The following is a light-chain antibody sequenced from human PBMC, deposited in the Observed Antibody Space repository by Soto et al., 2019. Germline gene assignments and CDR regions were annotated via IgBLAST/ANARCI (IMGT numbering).Light chain of an antibody. J-gene: IGLJ1*01. CDR3: CSSAPESTYV. CDR2: KGT. Sequence: QSVLAQPASVSGSPGQSITISCTGTSSDVGAYNSVSWYQQHPHRAPQVIIYKGTQRPSGVSNRFSGSTSGNAASLTISAIQTDDEADYFCCSSAPESTYVCGTGTKLTVL. V-gene: IGLV2-23*01. CDR1: SSDVGAYNS.